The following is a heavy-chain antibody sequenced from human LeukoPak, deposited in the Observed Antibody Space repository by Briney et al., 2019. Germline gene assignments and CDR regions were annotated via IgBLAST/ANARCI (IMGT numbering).Heavy chain of an antibody. Sequence: ASVKVSCKASGYTFTGYYMHWVRQAPGQGLEWMGWINPSSGGTNYAQNFQGWVTMTRDTSINTAYIELSRLRSDDTAVYYCARGSLRSLELPRYYFDYWGQGTLVTVSS. CDR3: ARGSLRSLELPRYYFDY. CDR1: GYTFTGYY. CDR2: INPSSGGT. J-gene: IGHJ4*02. V-gene: IGHV1-2*04. D-gene: IGHD1-7*01.